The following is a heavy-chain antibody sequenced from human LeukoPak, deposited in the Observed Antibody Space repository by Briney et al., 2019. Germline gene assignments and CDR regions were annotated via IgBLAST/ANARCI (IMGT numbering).Heavy chain of an antibody. D-gene: IGHD6-13*01. CDR3: AREGGGSSWSSYYFDY. Sequence: GGSLRLSCAASGFTFSSYAMHWVRPAPGKGLEWVAVISYDGSNKYYADSVKGRFTISRDNSKNTLYLQMNSLRAEDTAVYYCAREGGGSSWSSYYFDYWGQGTLVTVSS. J-gene: IGHJ4*02. V-gene: IGHV3-30*04. CDR2: ISYDGSNK. CDR1: GFTFSSYA.